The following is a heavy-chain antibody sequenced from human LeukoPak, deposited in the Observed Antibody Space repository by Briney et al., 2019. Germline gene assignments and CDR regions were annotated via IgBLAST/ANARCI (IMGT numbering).Heavy chain of an antibody. CDR2: ISAYNGNT. Sequence: ASVKVSCKASGYTFTSYGISWVRQAPGQGLEWMGWISAYNGNTNYAQKFQGRVTMTRDTSISTAYMELSRLRSDDTAVYYCARGRYCSGGSCYRAQPYYFDYWGQGTLVTVSS. J-gene: IGHJ4*02. CDR1: GYTFTSYG. D-gene: IGHD2-15*01. V-gene: IGHV1-18*01. CDR3: ARGRYCSGGSCYRAQPYYFDY.